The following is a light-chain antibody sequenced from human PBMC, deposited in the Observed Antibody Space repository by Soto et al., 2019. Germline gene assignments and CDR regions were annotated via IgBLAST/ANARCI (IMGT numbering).Light chain of an antibody. V-gene: IGKV3-15*01. CDR3: QQYNTLNT. J-gene: IGKJ2*01. CDR2: NVS. Sequence: EIAMTQSPATLSVSPGQRATLSCRASQTVNSNLAWYQQKPGHAPSLLMYNVSTRATGFPARFSGSGSETEFTLTISSLQSEDSAIYYCQQYNTLNTFGQGTKLEIK. CDR1: QTVNSN.